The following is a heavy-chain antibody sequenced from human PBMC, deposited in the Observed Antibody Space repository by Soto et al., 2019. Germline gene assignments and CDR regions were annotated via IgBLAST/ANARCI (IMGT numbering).Heavy chain of an antibody. Sequence: GGSLRLSCAASGFTLTSYAMSWVRQAPGKGLEWVSTISGSGGSTYYADSVKGRFTIPRDNSNNTLYLQMNSLRAEDTAVYYCAKDLSVAGTPTSVFHYWGQETLVTVS. V-gene: IGHV3-23*01. CDR1: GFTLTSYA. J-gene: IGHJ4*02. CDR2: ISGSGGST. D-gene: IGHD6-13*01. CDR3: AKDLSVAGTPTSVFHY.